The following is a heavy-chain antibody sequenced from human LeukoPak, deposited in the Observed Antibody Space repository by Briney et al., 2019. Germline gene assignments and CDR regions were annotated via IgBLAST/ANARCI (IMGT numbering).Heavy chain of an antibody. J-gene: IGHJ4*02. CDR2: IYSSGST. CDR3: ATARVAVPGPDFNF. V-gene: IGHV4-59*01. D-gene: IGHD6-19*01. Sequence: SETLSLTCKVSGDSISSYYWSWIRQPPGKGLEWIGYIYSSGSTTYNPSLNSRVTISVDMSKNQFSLSLTSVTAADTAVYHCATARVAVPGPDFNFWGQGILVTVSS. CDR1: GDSISSYY.